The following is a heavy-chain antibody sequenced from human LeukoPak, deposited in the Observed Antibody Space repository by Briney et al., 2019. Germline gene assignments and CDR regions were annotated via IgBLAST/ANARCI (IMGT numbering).Heavy chain of an antibody. Sequence: ASVKVSCKASGGTFSNYAVSWVREAPGQGLEWLGGIIPMFGSGKYPQKFQGRVTITTDEPTTTVYMELVSLTSEDTAVYYCVTSQALRGRHRAFDPWGQGTLVTVTS. J-gene: IGHJ5*02. CDR2: IIPMFGSG. D-gene: IGHD3-10*01. CDR3: VTSQALRGRHRAFDP. V-gene: IGHV1-69*05. CDR1: GGTFSNYA.